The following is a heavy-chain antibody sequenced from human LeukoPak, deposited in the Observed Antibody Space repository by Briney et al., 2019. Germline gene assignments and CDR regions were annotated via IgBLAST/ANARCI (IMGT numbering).Heavy chain of an antibody. V-gene: IGHV4-34*01. D-gene: IGHD6-13*01. CDR2: INHSGST. CDR3: ASTTAAAGNLDDY. J-gene: IGHJ4*02. Sequence: ETLSLTCAVYGGSFSGYYWSWVRQPPGKGLEWIGEINHSGSTNYNPSLKSRVTISADTSKNQFSLKLSSVTAADTAVYYCASTTAAAGNLDDYWGQGTLVTVSS. CDR1: GGSFSGYY.